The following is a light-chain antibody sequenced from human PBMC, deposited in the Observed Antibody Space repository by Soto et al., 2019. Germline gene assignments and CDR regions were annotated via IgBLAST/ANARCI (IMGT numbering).Light chain of an antibody. V-gene: IGKV1-5*01. Sequence: DIQMTQSPSTLSASVGDRVTITCRASQSISSWLAWYQQKPGRAPKLLIYDSSSLESGVPSRFSGSGSGTEFRLTTSTMQPDDFATYYCQQYDSFSVTFGQGTRLEIK. CDR1: QSISSW. CDR2: DSS. CDR3: QQYDSFSVT. J-gene: IGKJ5*01.